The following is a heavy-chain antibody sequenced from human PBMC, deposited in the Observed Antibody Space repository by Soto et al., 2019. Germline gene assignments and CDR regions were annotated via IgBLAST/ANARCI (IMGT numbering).Heavy chain of an antibody. J-gene: IGHJ5*02. CDR3: VTIGRAGSHYPGDWFDP. CDR1: GFTFSAYW. D-gene: IGHD3-10*01. CDR2: IKQDGSEK. Sequence: GGSLRLSCAASGFTFSAYWMSWVRQAPGKGLEWVANIKQDGSEKYYVDSVKGRFTISRDNAKNSLYLQMNSLRAEDTAVYYWVTIGRAGSHYPGDWFDPWGQGTLVTVSS. V-gene: IGHV3-7*01.